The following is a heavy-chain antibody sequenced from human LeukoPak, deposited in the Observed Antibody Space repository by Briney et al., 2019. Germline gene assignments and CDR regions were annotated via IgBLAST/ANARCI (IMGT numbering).Heavy chain of an antibody. CDR3: ARGRAGIKYSYYSNYYYGMDV. D-gene: IGHD4-11*01. J-gene: IGHJ6*02. CDR1: GGSFSGYY. V-gene: IGHV4-34*01. Sequence: PSETLSLTCAVYGGSFSGYYWSWIRQPPGKGLEWIGEINHSGSTNYNPSLKSRVTISVDTSKNQFSLKLSSVTAADTAVYYCARGRAGIKYSYYSNYYYGMDVWGQGTTVTVSS. CDR2: INHSGST.